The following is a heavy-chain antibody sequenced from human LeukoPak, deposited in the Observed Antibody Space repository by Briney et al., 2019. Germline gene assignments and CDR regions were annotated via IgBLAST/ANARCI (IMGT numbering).Heavy chain of an antibody. CDR2: ISYDGSNK. CDR3: ARAGPESIPVAGTGGFDY. Sequence: GGSLRLSCAASGFTFSSYAMHWVRQAPGKGLEWVAVISYDGSNKYYADSVKGRFTISRDNPKNTLFLQMNSLRAEDTAVYYCARAGPESIPVAGTGGFDYWGQGTVVTVSS. V-gene: IGHV3-30-3*01. CDR1: GFTFSSYA. J-gene: IGHJ4*02. D-gene: IGHD6-19*01.